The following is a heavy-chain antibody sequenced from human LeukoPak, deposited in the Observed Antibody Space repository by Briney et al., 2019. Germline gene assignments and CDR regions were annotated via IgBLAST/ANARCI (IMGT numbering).Heavy chain of an antibody. CDR3: AREWSHHYDSSGYLDY. CDR2: IYTSGST. J-gene: IGHJ4*02. Sequence: SEALSLTCTVSGGSISSYYWSWIRQPAGKGLEWIGRIYTSGSTNYNPCLKSRVTISVDKSKNQFSLKLSSVTAADTAVYYCAREWSHHYDSSGYLDYWGQGTLVTVSS. V-gene: IGHV4-4*07. CDR1: GGSISSYY. D-gene: IGHD3-22*01.